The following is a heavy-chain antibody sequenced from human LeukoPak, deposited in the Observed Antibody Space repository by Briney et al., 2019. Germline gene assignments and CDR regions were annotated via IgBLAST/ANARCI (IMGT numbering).Heavy chain of an antibody. CDR1: GGSISSYY. V-gene: IGHV4-59*01. CDR3: ARGDQLGYYYGMDV. CDR2: IYYSGST. J-gene: IGHJ6*02. D-gene: IGHD2-2*01. Sequence: SETLSLTCTVSGGSISSYYWSWIRQPPGKGLEWIGYIYYSGSTNYNPSLKSRVTISVDTSKNQFSLKLSSVTAADTAVYYCARGDQLGYYYGMDVWGQGPRSPSP.